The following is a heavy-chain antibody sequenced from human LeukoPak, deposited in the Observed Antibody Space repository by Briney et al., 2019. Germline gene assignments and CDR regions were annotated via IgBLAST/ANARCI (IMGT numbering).Heavy chain of an antibody. CDR3: ARDSGTQYNNWFDP. D-gene: IGHD4-11*01. J-gene: IGHJ5*02. V-gene: IGHV3-21*01. Sequence: GGSLRLSCAGSGFTFSSHWMNWVRQAPGKGLEWVSSISSSSSYIYYAGSVKGRFTISRDNAKNSLYLQMNSLRAEDTAVYYCARDSGTQYNNWFDPWGQGTLVTVSP. CDR2: ISSSSSYI. CDR1: GFTFSSHW.